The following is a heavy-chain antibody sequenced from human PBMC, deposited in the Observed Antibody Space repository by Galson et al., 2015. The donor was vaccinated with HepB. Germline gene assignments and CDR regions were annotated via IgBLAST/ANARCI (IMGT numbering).Heavy chain of an antibody. CDR2: ISAYNGNT. CDR1: GYTSTSYG. J-gene: IGHJ5*02. Sequence: SVKVSCKASGYTSTSYGISWVRQAPGQGLEWMGWISAYNGNTNYAQKLQGRVTMTTDTSTSTAYMELRSLRSDDTAVYYCARMERKITMVRGVMLVWFDPWGQGTLVTVSS. CDR3: ARMERKITMVRGVMLVWFDP. D-gene: IGHD3-10*01. V-gene: IGHV1-18*01.